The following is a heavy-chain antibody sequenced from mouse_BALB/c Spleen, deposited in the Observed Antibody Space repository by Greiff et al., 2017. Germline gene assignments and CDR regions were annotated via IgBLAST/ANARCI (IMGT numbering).Heavy chain of an antibody. D-gene: IGHD1-1*01. CDR1: GFSLTSYG. V-gene: IGHV2-9*02. Sequence: VKLMESGPGLVAPSQSLSITCTVSGFSLTSYGVHWVRQPPGKGLEWLGVIWAGGSTNYNSALMSRLSISKDNSKSQVFLKMNSLQTDDTAMYYCARGYYGSPLYAMDYWGQGTSVTVSS. CDR3: ARGYYGSPLYAMDY. CDR2: IWAGGST. J-gene: IGHJ4*01.